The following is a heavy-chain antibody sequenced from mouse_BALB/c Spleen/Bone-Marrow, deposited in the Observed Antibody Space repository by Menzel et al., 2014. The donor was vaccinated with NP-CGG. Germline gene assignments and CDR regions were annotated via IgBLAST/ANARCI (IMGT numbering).Heavy chain of an antibody. V-gene: IGHV1S137*01. Sequence: VQLQQSGAELVRPGVSVKISCKGSGYTFTDYAMHWVKQSHAKSLEWIGVISTYYGDASYNQKFKGKATMTVDKSSSTAYMELARLPSEDSAIYYCARRGGFYAMDYWGQGTSVTVSS. CDR1: GYTFTDYA. CDR3: ARRGGFYAMDY. J-gene: IGHJ4*01. CDR2: ISTYYGDA.